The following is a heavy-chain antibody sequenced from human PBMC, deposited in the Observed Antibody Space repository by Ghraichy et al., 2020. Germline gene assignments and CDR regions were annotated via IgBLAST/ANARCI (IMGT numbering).Heavy chain of an antibody. CDR3: ARDPNGDYVGAFEM. Sequence: LSLTCVASGFMFNNYAMMWVRQTPGKGLEWVSAIRAGGVGTDYAASVKGRFTISRDNSKNTLHLQMDSLRAEDTALYYCARDPNGDYVGAFEMWGQGTMVTVSS. J-gene: IGHJ3*02. CDR2: IRAGGVGT. CDR1: GFMFNNYA. V-gene: IGHV3-23*01. D-gene: IGHD4-17*01.